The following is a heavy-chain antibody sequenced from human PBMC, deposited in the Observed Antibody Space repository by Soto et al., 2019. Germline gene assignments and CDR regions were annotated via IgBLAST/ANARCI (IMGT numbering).Heavy chain of an antibody. CDR3: ARHLGYCSGGTCHHDAFDI. V-gene: IGHV4-59*08. CDR1: GDSINSGY. Sequence: SETLSLTCSVSGDSINSGYWSWIRQPPGKGLEWIGYLYYTGSTTYNPSLKSRVTISVDTSKTQFSLKLISVTAADTAVYYCARHLGYCSGGTCHHDAFDIWGLGTMVTVSS. J-gene: IGHJ3*02. CDR2: LYYTGST. D-gene: IGHD2-15*01.